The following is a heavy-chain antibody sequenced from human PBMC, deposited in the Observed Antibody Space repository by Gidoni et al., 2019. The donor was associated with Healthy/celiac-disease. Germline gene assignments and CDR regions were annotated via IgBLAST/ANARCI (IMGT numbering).Heavy chain of an antibody. V-gene: IGHV3-21*01. CDR3: ANYGSGTHYYGMDV. J-gene: IGHJ6*02. D-gene: IGHD3-10*01. Sequence: EVQLVESGGGLVKPGGSLRLSCAASGFPFSSYSMNWVRQAPGKGLEWVSSISSSSSYIYYADSVKGRFTISRDNAKNSLYLQMNSLRAEDTAVYYCANYGSGTHYYGMDVWGQGTTVTVSS. CDR1: GFPFSSYS. CDR2: ISSSSSYI.